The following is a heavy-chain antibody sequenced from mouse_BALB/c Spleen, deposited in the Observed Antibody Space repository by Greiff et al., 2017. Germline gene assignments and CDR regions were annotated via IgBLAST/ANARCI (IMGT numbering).Heavy chain of an antibody. V-gene: IGHV14-4*02. CDR3: TRSTMITTTWFAY. J-gene: IGHJ3*01. CDR2: IDPENGDT. CDR1: GFNITDYY. Sequence: VQLQQSGAELVRSGASVKLSCTASGFNITDYYMHWVKQRPEQGLEWIGWIDPENGDTEYAPKFQGKATMTADTSSNTAYLQLSSLTSEDTAVYYCTRSTMITTTWFAYWGQGTLVTVSA. D-gene: IGHD2-4*01.